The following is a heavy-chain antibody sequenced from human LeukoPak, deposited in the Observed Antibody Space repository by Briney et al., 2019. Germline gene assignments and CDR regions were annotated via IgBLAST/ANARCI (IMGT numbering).Heavy chain of an antibody. V-gene: IGHV3-74*01. Sequence: GGSLRLSCAASGFTFSNYWMHWVRQAPGKGLVWVSHINSDGSRTNYADSVKGRFTISRDNAKNTLYLQMNSLRAEDTAVYYCARAIAVAGPYYFDYWGQGTLVTVSS. CDR3: ARAIAVAGPYYFDY. J-gene: IGHJ4*02. CDR1: GFTFSNYW. CDR2: INSDGSRT. D-gene: IGHD6-19*01.